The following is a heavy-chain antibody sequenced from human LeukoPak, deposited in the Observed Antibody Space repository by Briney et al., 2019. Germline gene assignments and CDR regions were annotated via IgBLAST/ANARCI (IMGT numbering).Heavy chain of an antibody. CDR1: GGSISSYY. D-gene: IGHD3-22*01. J-gene: IGHJ1*01. V-gene: IGHV4-59*01. CDR2: IYYSGST. Sequence: SETLSLTCTVSGGSISSYYWSWIRQPPGKGLEWIGYIYYSGSTNYNPSLKSRVTISVDTFKNQFSLKLSSVTAADTAVYYCASQIPYYYDSSGYNFQHWGQGTLVTVSS. CDR3: ASQIPYYYDSSGYNFQH.